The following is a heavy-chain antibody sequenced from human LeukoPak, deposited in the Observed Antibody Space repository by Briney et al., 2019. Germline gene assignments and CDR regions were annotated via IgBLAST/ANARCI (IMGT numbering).Heavy chain of an antibody. J-gene: IGHJ4*02. V-gene: IGHV3-30*18. D-gene: IGHD2-21*01. Sequence: GGSLRLSCAASGFTFSTYGMHWVRQAPGKGLEWVAVISYDGSNEYYADSVKGRFTISRDNSKNALYLQMSSLRAEDTAVYYCAKEFNRGLPDYWGQGTLVTVPS. CDR3: AKEFNRGLPDY. CDR1: GFTFSTYG. CDR2: ISYDGSNE.